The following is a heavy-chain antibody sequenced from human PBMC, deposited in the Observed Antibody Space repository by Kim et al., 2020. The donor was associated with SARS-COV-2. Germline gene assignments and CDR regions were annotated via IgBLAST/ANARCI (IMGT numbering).Heavy chain of an antibody. CDR1: GFTFSSYS. D-gene: IGHD3-10*01. V-gene: IGHV3-21*01. Sequence: GGSLRLSCAASGFTFSSYSMNWVRQAPGKGLEWFSSISSSSSYIYYADSVKGRFTISRDNAKNSLYLQMNSLRAEDTAVYYCARDRWTKYYYGSGTTMGWFDPWGQGTLVTVSS. J-gene: IGHJ5*02. CDR3: ARDRWTKYYYGSGTTMGWFDP. CDR2: ISSSSSYI.